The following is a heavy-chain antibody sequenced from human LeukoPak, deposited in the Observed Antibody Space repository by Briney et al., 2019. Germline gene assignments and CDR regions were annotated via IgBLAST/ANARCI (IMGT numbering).Heavy chain of an antibody. CDR1: GGSSSGYY. Sequence: SETLSLTCAVYGGSSSGYYWSWIRQPPGKGLEWIGEINHSGSTNYNPSLKSRVTISVDTSKNQFSLKPSSVTAADTAVYYCARGPPLRYFDWLLCDYWGQGTLVTVSS. J-gene: IGHJ4*02. CDR2: INHSGST. V-gene: IGHV4-34*01. CDR3: ARGPPLRYFDWLLCDY. D-gene: IGHD3-9*01.